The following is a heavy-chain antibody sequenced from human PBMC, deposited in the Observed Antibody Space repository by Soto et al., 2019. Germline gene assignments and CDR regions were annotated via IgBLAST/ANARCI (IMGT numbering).Heavy chain of an antibody. J-gene: IGHJ5*02. CDR3: ARDGRDYYGSGSSQSWFDP. V-gene: IGHV3-30-3*01. D-gene: IGHD3-10*01. CDR1: GFTFSSYA. CDR2: ISYDGSNK. Sequence: QVQLVESGGGVVQPGRSLRLSCAASGFTFSSYAMHWVRQAPGKGLEWVAVISYDGSNKYYADSVKGRFTISRDNSKNTLYLQMNSLRAEDTAVYYCARDGRDYYGSGSSQSWFDPWGQGTLVTVSS.